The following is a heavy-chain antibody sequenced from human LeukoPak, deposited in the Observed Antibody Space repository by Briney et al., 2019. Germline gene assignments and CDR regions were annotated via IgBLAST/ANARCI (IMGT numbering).Heavy chain of an antibody. J-gene: IGHJ6*02. Sequence: SETLSLTCGVSVGSINSGNWWTWVRQSPGRGLDGIGEIHHNGTRNYNPSLKSRVTISADTFKNHFSLIVTSLTAADTAVYYCAAAPILRGEGGEHYKYGMDVWGQGTTVIVSS. CDR2: IHHNGTR. D-gene: IGHD2-2*02. CDR3: AAAPILRGEGGEHYKYGMDV. CDR1: VGSINSGNW. V-gene: IGHV4/OR15-8*01.